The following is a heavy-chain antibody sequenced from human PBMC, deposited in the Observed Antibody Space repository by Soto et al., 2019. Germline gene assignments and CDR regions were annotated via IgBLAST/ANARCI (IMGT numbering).Heavy chain of an antibody. CDR2: IYYSGST. V-gene: IGHV4-59*08. Sequence: PSETLSLTCTVSGGSISSYYWSWIRQPPGKGLEWIGYIYYSGSTNYNPSLKSRVTISVDTSKNQFSLKLSSVTAADTAVYYCARQATVTTFWFDPCGQGTLVTVSS. J-gene: IGHJ5*02. CDR1: GGSISSYY. D-gene: IGHD4-17*01. CDR3: ARQATVTTFWFDP.